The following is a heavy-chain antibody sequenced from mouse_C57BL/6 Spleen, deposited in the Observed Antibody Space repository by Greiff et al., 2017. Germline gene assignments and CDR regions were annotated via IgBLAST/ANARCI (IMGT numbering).Heavy chain of an antibody. J-gene: IGHJ4*01. V-gene: IGHV1-64*01. CDR2: IHPNSGST. CDR3: ARQVAYYYAMDY. Sequence: QVQLQQSGAELVKPGASVKLSCKASGYTFTSYWMHWVKQRPGQGLEWIGMIHPNSGSTNYNEKFKSKATLTVDKSSSTAYMQLSSLTSEDSAVYYCARQVAYYYAMDYWGQGTSVTVSS. D-gene: IGHD1-1*01. CDR1: GYTFTSYW.